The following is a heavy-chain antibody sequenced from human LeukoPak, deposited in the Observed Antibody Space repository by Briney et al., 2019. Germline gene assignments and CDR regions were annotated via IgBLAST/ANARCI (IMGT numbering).Heavy chain of an antibody. J-gene: IGHJ3*02. CDR1: GFTFSSYA. CDR3: AKGAAAFDI. D-gene: IGHD6-13*01. CDR2: LSGSGGST. V-gene: IGHV3-23*01. Sequence: GGSLRLSCAASGFTFSSYAMRWVRQAPGKGLEWVSSLSGSGGSTYFADSVKGRFTISRDNSKNTLYLQMNSLRAEDTAVYYCAKGAAAFDIWGQGTMVTVSS.